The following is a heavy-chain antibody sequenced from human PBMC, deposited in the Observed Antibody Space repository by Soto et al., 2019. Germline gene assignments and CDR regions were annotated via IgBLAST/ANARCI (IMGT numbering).Heavy chain of an antibody. CDR2: IKPVGSET. D-gene: IGHD1-26*01. CDR3: TRRPSGITYLAFWDF. V-gene: IGHV3-7*03. J-gene: IGHJ4*02. Sequence: PGGSLRLSCAASGLSFSGHWMTWVRQTPGEGLQWVAAIKPVGSETFYADSVKGRFTMSRDNARNSLFLQMDSLRAEDTAVYYCTRRPSGITYLAFWDFGGQGTLVTVSS. CDR1: GLSFSGHW.